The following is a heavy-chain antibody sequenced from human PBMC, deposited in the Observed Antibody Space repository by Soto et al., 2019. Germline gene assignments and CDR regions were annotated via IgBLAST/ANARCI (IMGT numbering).Heavy chain of an antibody. Sequence: GGSLRLSCAASGFTFSSYAMHWVRQAPGKGLEWVAVISYDGSNKYYADSVKGRFTISRDNSKNTLYLQMNSLRAEDTAVYYCAREELIVVVPAAIYGMDVWGQGTTVTVSS. CDR1: GFTFSSYA. CDR3: AREELIVVVPAAIYGMDV. J-gene: IGHJ6*02. D-gene: IGHD2-2*01. CDR2: ISYDGSNK. V-gene: IGHV3-30-3*01.